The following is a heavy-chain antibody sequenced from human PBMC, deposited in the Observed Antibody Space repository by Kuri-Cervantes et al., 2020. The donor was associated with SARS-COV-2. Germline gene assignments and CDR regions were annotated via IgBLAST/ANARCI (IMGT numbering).Heavy chain of an antibody. CDR1: GFTFSDYY. J-gene: IGHJ4*02. CDR2: ISSSSSYT. D-gene: IGHD5-12*01. Sequence: LSLICAASGFTFSDYYMSWIRQAPGKGLEWVSYISSSSSYTNYADSVKGRFTISRDNAKNSLYLQMNSLRAEDTAVYYCARGSSGYALTFDYWGQGTLVTVSS. CDR3: ARGSSGYALTFDY. V-gene: IGHV3-11*06.